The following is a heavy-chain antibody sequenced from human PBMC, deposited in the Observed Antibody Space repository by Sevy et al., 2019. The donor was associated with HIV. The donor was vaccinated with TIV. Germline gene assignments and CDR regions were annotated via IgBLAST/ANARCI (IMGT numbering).Heavy chain of an antibody. CDR1: GFTFSDYF. CDR2: IILSGSTI. J-gene: IGHJ6*02. D-gene: IGHD2-8*01. Sequence: GGSLRLSCAASGFTFSDYFMSWIRQAPGKGLEWISYIILSGSTIYYADSVKGRFTISRDNAKKSLYLQMNSLRAEDTAVYYCARENRHCTNGICYGYYGMDVWGQGTTVTVSS. V-gene: IGHV3-11*01. CDR3: ARENRHCTNGICYGYYGMDV.